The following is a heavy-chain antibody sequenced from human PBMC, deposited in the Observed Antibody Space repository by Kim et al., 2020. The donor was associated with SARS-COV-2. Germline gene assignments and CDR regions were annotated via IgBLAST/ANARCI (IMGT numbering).Heavy chain of an antibody. CDR2: IYYSGST. V-gene: IGHV4-31*03. CDR1: GGSISSGCYY. D-gene: IGHD3-9*01. J-gene: IGHJ4*01. Sequence: SETLSLTCTVSGGSISSGCYYWSWIRQHPGKGLEWLGYIYYSGSTSYNPSLKSRVTISVDTSMNQFSLKLSSVTAADTAVYYCARVGRYFDWSHFGYLGQGTLVTVSS. CDR3: ARVGRYFDWSHFGY.